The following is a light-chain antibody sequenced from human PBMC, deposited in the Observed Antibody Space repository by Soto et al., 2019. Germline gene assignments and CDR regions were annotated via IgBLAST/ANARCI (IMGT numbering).Light chain of an antibody. Sequence: DIQMTQSPSSLSASVGDRVTITCRASQAISSFVAWYQQKPGKAPKLLIYAASTLQTGVPSRFSGSGSGTDFTLTISRLQPDDVATYSCQQYNSLCTFGQGTKVEIK. CDR3: QQYNSLCT. V-gene: IGKV1-9*01. CDR2: AAS. CDR1: QAISSF. J-gene: IGKJ1*01.